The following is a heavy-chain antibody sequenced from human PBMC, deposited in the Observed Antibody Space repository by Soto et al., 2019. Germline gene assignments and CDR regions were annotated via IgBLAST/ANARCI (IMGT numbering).Heavy chain of an antibody. Sequence: GGSLRLSCAASGFTFTSYAMSWVRQAPGKGLEWVSGISGGGGSTYYAASVKGRFTISRDNSKNTLYLQMNSLRAEDTAVYYCVRDFVGYCTGGSCYRLGYWGQGTLVTVSS. CDR1: GFTFTSYA. V-gene: IGHV3-23*01. D-gene: IGHD2-15*01. CDR2: ISGGGGST. CDR3: VRDFVGYCTGGSCYRLGY. J-gene: IGHJ4*02.